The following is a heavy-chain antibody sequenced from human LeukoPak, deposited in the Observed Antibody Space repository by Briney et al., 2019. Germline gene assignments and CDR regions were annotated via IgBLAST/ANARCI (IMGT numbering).Heavy chain of an antibody. CDR3: ARGNSYYFDSTDSTNNY. CDR2: MNPNSGNT. CDR1: GYMFTSYD. V-gene: IGHV1-8*01. D-gene: IGHD3-22*01. Sequence: GASVKVSCKTSGYMFTSYDINWVRQATGQGLEWMGWMNPNSGNTGFAQKFQGRVTMTRNTSISTAYMELSSLRSEDTAVYYCARGNSYYFDSTDSTNNYWGQGTLVTVSS. J-gene: IGHJ4*02.